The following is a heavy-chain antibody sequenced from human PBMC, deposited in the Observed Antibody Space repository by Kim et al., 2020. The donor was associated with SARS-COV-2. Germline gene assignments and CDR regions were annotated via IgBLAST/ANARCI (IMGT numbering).Heavy chain of an antibody. D-gene: IGHD4-17*01. CDR2: IYTSGST. Sequence: SETLSLTCTVSGGSISSYYWSWIRRPAGKGLEWIGRIYTSGSTNYNPSLKSRVTMSVDTSKNQFSLKLSSVTAADTAVYYCARDLAPRDYGDYVPRPYYCYGMDVWGQGTTVTVSS. CDR1: GGSISSYY. J-gene: IGHJ6*02. V-gene: IGHV4-4*07. CDR3: ARDLAPRDYGDYVPRPYYCYGMDV.